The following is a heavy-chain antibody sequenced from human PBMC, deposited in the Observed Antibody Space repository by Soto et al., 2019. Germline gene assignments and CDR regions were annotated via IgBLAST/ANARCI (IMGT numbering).Heavy chain of an antibody. CDR1: GVSISSYY. V-gene: IGHV4-59*01. J-gene: IGHJ2*01. D-gene: IGHD4-17*01. Sequence: PSETLSLTCTVSGVSISSYYWSWIRQPPGKGLEWIGYIYYSGSTNYNPSLKSRVTISVDTSKNQFSLKLSSVTAADTAVYYCARGYGDYAWYFDLWGRGTLVTVSS. CDR3: ARGYGDYAWYFDL. CDR2: IYYSGST.